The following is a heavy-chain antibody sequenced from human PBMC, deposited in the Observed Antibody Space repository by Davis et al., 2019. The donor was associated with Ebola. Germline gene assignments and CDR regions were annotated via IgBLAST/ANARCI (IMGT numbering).Heavy chain of an antibody. CDR3: TRDSPSTLDY. Sequence: ASVKVSCKASGYSFTSSAMNWVRQAPGHGLEWMGWIHNHTGNSRYAQGVTGRFVFSLDTSVSTAYLQITSLKAEDTAVYYCTRDSPSTLDYWGQGTLVTVSS. J-gene: IGHJ4*02. CDR2: IHNHTGNS. CDR1: GYSFTSSA. V-gene: IGHV7-4-1*02. D-gene: IGHD2/OR15-2a*01.